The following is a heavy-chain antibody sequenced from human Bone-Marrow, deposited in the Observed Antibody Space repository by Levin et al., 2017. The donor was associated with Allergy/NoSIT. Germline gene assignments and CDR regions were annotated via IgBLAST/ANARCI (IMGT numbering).Heavy chain of an antibody. D-gene: IGHD1-26*01. J-gene: IGHJ4*02. Sequence: TGGSLRLSCAASGFSISSNFMSWVRQAPGKGLEWVGRTRNKANGYITEYVASVQGRFSISRDESKSSLYLQMNSLKTEDTAVYYCSVWRAGAQDNWGQGTLVTVSS. CDR1: GFSISSNF. CDR3: SVWRAGAQDN. CDR2: TRNKANGYIT. V-gene: IGHV3-72*01.